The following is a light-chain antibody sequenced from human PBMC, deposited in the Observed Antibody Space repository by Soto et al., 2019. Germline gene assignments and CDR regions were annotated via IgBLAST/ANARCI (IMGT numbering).Light chain of an antibody. V-gene: IGLV2-14*01. CDR1: SSDVGGYSY. CDR3: SSFSSITREV. Sequence: QSALTQPASVSGSPGQSITISCTGTSSDVGGYSYVSWYQQHPGKTPKLMIYEVSNRPSGVSHRFSGSKSGNTASLTISGLQTEDEADYYCSSFSSITREVFGGGTKLTV. CDR2: EVS. J-gene: IGLJ2*01.